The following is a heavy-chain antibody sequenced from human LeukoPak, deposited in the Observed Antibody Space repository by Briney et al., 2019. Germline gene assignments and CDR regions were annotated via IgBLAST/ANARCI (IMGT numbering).Heavy chain of an antibody. CDR3: ARTQGWGTVRTGYYCGMDV. D-gene: IGHD4-11*01. V-gene: IGHV4-59*08. CDR1: GGSISGSY. Sequence: SETLSLTCTVSGGSISGSYWSWIRQPPGKGLEWIGYIYYSETYYNPSLKSRVTISLDTSKNQFSLNLRFVTAADTAVYFCARTQGWGTVRTGYYCGMDVWGQGTTVTVSS. CDR2: IYYSET. J-gene: IGHJ6*02.